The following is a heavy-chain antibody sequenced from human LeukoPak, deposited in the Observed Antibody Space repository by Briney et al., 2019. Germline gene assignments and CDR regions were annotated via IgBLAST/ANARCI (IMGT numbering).Heavy chain of an antibody. CDR2: ITGGSTYI. V-gene: IGHV3-21*01. CDR1: GFTFSSYT. CDR3: ARVIGQYSSSWPFDY. D-gene: IGHD6-13*01. J-gene: IGHJ4*02. Sequence: GRSLRLSRAASGFTFSSYTMNWVRQAPGKGLEWASSITGGSTYIYYADSLKGRFTISRDNAKNSLYLQMNSLRAEDTAVYYCARVIGQYSSSWPFDYWGQGTLVTVSS.